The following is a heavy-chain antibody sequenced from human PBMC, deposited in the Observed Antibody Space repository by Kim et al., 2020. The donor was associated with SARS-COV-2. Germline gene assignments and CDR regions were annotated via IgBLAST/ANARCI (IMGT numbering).Heavy chain of an antibody. D-gene: IGHD3-22*01. V-gene: IGHV1-3*01. Sequence: ASVKVSCKASGYTFTSYAMHWVRQAPGQRLEWMGWINAGNGNTKYSQKFQGRVTITRDTSASTAYMELSSLRSEDTAVYYCARASGAYYYDSSGVTRFDPWGRGALVTSSS. CDR3: ARASGAYYYDSSGVTRFDP. J-gene: IGHJ5*02. CDR2: INAGNGNT. CDR1: GYTFTSYA.